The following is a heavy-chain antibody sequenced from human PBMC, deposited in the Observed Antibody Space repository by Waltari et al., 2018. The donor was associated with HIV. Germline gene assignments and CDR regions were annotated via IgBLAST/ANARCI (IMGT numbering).Heavy chain of an antibody. CDR3: ARLRFHSLYYFDS. J-gene: IGHJ4*02. V-gene: IGHV4-39*01. D-gene: IGHD3-16*01. Sequence: QLHLQESGPGLVKPSETLSLTCSVSGASISSSSYYWAWIRQPPGKGLEWIGAIYYSGTAYSNPSFKSRVSASLDASKNELSLKLTSVTATDTALYYCARLRFHSLYYFDSWGPGILVTVSS. CDR2: IYYSGTA. CDR1: GASISSSSYY.